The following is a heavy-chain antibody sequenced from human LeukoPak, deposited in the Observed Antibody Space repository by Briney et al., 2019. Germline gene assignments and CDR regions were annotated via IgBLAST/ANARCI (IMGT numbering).Heavy chain of an antibody. CDR3: AKDRGGGNSWIDY. V-gene: IGHV4-39*07. D-gene: IGHD6-13*01. J-gene: IGHJ4*02. CDR1: GGSISSSSYY. CDR2: IYYSGST. Sequence: SETLSLTCTVSGGSISSSSYYWGWIRQPPGKGLEWIGSIYYSGSTYYNPSLKSRVTISVDTSKNQFSLKLSSVTAADTAVYYCAKDRGGGNSWIDYWGQGTLVTVSS.